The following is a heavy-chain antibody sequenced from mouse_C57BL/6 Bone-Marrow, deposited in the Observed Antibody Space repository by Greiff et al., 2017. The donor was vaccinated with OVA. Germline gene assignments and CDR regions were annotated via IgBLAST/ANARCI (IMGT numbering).Heavy chain of an antibody. CDR1: GYTFTSYW. CDR3: ARKGYYDYDEGY. J-gene: IGHJ4*01. CDR2: IYPSDSET. V-gene: IGHV1-61*01. D-gene: IGHD2-4*01. Sequence: QVQLQQPGAELVRPGSSVKLSCKASGYTFTSYWMDWVKQRPGQGLEWIGNIYPSDSETPYNQKFKDKAILTVDNSSSTAYMQLSSLTSEDSAVYCSARKGYYDYDEGYRGQGTSVTVSS.